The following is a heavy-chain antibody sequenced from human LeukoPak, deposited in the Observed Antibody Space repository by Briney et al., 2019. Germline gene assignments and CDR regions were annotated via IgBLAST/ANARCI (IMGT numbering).Heavy chain of an antibody. Sequence: ASVKVSCKASGYTFTSYDINWVRQATGQGLEGMGWMNPNSGNTGYAQKFQGRVTMTRNTSISTAYMELSSLRSEDTAVYHCARGGQDIVVVPAAILGYYFDYWGQGTLVTVSS. CDR2: MNPNSGNT. D-gene: IGHD2-2*01. J-gene: IGHJ4*02. CDR3: ARGGQDIVVVPAAILGYYFDY. CDR1: GYTFTSYD. V-gene: IGHV1-8*01.